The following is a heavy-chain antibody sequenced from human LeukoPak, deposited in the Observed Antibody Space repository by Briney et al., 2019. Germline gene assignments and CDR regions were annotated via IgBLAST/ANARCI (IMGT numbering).Heavy chain of an antibody. CDR2: IYYSGNT. CDR3: ARTYCSGGSCHFDY. V-gene: IGHV4-59*08. CDR1: GGSISSYY. D-gene: IGHD2-15*01. Sequence: PSETLSLTCTVSGGSISSYYWSWIRQPPGKGLEXXGYIYYSGNTDSNPSLKSRVTISVDTSKNQFSLKLSSVTAADTAVYYCARTYCSGGSCHFDYWGQGTLVTVSS. J-gene: IGHJ4*02.